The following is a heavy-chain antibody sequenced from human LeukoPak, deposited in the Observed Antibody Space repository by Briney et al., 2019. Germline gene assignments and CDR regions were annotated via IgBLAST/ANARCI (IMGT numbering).Heavy chain of an antibody. CDR1: GFTFSSYA. Sequence: GGSLRLSCAASGFTFSSYAMSWVRQAPGKGLEWVSTISGSGGSTYYADSVKGRFTISRDNSKSTLYLQMNSLRAEDTAVYYCAKDPSADSYGYGNFDYWGQGTLVTVSS. CDR2: ISGSGGST. J-gene: IGHJ4*02. CDR3: AKDPSADSYGYGNFDY. V-gene: IGHV3-23*01. D-gene: IGHD5-18*01.